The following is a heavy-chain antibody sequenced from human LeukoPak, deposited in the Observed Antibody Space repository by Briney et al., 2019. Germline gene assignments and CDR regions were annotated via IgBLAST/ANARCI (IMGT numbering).Heavy chain of an antibody. V-gene: IGHV1-69*01. Sequence: GSSVKVSCKASGGTFSSYAISWVRQAPGQGLEWMGGIIPIFGTANYAQKFQGRVTITADESTSTAYMELSSLRSEDTAVYYCAHSESLGYCSSTSCYTPDYWGQGTLVTVSS. CDR1: GGTFSSYA. CDR2: IIPIFGTA. J-gene: IGHJ4*02. CDR3: AHSESLGYCSSTSCYTPDY. D-gene: IGHD2-2*02.